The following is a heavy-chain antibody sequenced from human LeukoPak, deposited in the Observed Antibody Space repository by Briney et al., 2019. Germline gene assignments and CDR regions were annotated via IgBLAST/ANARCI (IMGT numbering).Heavy chain of an antibody. J-gene: IGHJ4*02. CDR3: ARAGWIITSGIDY. CDR2: NYHTGST. CDR1: GYSISRCYY. D-gene: IGHD3-10*01. Sequence: SETLSLTCGVSGYSISRCYYWAWIRQPPGKGLEWIGTNYHTGSTYYNPSLESRVTISVDTSKNEFSLNLNSVTAADTAVYYCARAGWIITSGIDYWGQGALVTVSS. V-gene: IGHV4-38-2*01.